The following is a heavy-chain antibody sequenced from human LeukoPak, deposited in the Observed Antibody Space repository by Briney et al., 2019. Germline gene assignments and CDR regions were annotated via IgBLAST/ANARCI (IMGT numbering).Heavy chain of an antibody. CDR1: GFSLSTSGMC. CDR2: IDWDDDK. Sequence: SGPTLVNPTQTLTLTCTFSGFSLSTSGMCVSWIRQPPGKALEWPARIDWDDDKYYSTSLKTRLTISKDTSKNQVVLTMTNMDPVDTATYYCARTPSITIFGVLDVWGKGTTVTVSS. D-gene: IGHD3-3*01. V-gene: IGHV2-70*11. CDR3: ARTPSITIFGVLDV. J-gene: IGHJ6*04.